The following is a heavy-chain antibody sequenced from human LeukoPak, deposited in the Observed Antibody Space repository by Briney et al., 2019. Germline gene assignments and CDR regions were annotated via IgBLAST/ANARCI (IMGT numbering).Heavy chain of an antibody. J-gene: IGHJ4*02. D-gene: IGHD3-22*01. CDR3: AKGYDSTD. CDR2: IKHDGSEK. CDR1: GFIFTNYF. Sequence: GGSLRLSCAASGFIFTNYFMSWVRQAPGKGLEWVASIKHDGSEKYYVDSVRGRFTISRDNTMNSLYLQMNSLRAEDTAVYYCAKGYDSTDWGQGTLVTVSS. V-gene: IGHV3-7*03.